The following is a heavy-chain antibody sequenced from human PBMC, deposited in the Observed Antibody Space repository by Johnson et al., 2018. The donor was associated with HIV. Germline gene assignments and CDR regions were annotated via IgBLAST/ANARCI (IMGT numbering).Heavy chain of an antibody. CDR3: AKDKAGGWAFDI. V-gene: IGHV3-7*05. J-gene: IGHJ3*02. CDR1: GFTFGSNW. D-gene: IGHD6-19*01. Sequence: VQLVECGGGLVQPGGSLRLSCATSGFTFGSNWMSWVRQAPGKGLEWVANINHDRSENSYVDSVKGRFSISRDNAKNSLYLQMNNLRVEDTAVYYCAKDKAGGWAFDIWGQGTMVTVSS. CDR2: INHDRSEN.